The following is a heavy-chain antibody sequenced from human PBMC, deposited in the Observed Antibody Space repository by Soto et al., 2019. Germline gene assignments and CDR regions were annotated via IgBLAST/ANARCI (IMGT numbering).Heavy chain of an antibody. Sequence: VGSLRLSCAGSGFTFRWFGMNWVRQAPGKGLEWVARISNDGSNEYYVDSVKGRFTVSRDNSKNTLYLQMDSLRAEDTAVYYCAKGEVRGIIPSYFDYWGLGTLVTVSS. J-gene: IGHJ4*02. D-gene: IGHD3-10*01. CDR3: AKGEVRGIIPSYFDY. CDR2: ISNDGSNE. V-gene: IGHV3-30*18. CDR1: GFTFRWFG.